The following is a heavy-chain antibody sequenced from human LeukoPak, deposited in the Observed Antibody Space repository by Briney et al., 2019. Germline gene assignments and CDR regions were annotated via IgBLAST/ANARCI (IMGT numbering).Heavy chain of an antibody. V-gene: IGHV4-30-4*07. CDR2: FYYSGST. CDR3: ARDGGLSIAVAGTMVMDAFDI. D-gene: IGHD6-19*01. Sequence: SETLSLTCAVSGGSISKGGYSWSWIRQPPGKGLEWIGYFYYSGSTYYNPSLKSRVTISVDTSKNQFSLKLSSVAAADTAVYYCARDGGLSIAVAGTMVMDAFDIWGQGTMVTVSS. CDR1: GGSISKGGYS. J-gene: IGHJ3*02.